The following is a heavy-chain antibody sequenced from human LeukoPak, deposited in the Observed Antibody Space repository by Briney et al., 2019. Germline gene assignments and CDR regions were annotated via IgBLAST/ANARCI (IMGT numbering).Heavy chain of an antibody. Sequence: GGSLRLSCAASGFTFSSYGMHWVRQAPGKGLEWVAVIWYDGSNKYYADSVKGRFTISRDNSKNTLYLQMNSLRAEDTAVYYCARERGYDSSGYYVFGYWGQGTLVTVSS. CDR3: ARERGYDSSGYYVFGY. J-gene: IGHJ4*02. V-gene: IGHV3-33*01. CDR1: GFTFSSYG. D-gene: IGHD3-22*01. CDR2: IWYDGSNK.